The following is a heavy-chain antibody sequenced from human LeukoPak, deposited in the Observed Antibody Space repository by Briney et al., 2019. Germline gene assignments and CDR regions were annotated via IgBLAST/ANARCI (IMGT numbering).Heavy chain of an antibody. D-gene: IGHD6-19*01. J-gene: IGHJ5*02. CDR3: AKETSGWYLSWFDP. Sequence: GGSLRLSCAASGFTFSSYAMSWVRQAPGKGLEWVSGISGSGASTYYADSVKGRFTISRDNSKNTLYLQMNSLRAEDTAVYYCAKETSGWYLSWFDPWGQGTLVTVSS. CDR2: ISGSGAST. V-gene: IGHV3-23*01. CDR1: GFTFSSYA.